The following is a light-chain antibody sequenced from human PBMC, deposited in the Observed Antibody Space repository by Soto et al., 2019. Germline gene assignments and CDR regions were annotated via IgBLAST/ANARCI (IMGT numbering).Light chain of an antibody. CDR3: QQYGSSPLYT. Sequence: EIVLTQSPGTLSMSPGERATLSCRASQSVSSSYLAWYQQKPGQAPRLLIYGAYSRATGIPDRFSGSGSGTDFTLTIIRLEPKDFAVYYCQQYGSSPLYTFGQGTKLEIK. V-gene: IGKV3-20*01. CDR1: QSVSSSY. J-gene: IGKJ2*01. CDR2: GAY.